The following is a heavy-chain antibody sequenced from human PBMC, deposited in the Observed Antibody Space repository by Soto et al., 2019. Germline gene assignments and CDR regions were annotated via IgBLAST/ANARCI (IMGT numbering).Heavy chain of an antibody. V-gene: IGHV1-69*13. CDR2: IIPIFGTA. D-gene: IGHD5-18*01. CDR1: GGTFSSYA. J-gene: IGHJ4*01. Sequence: ASVKVSCKASGGTFSSYAISWVRQAPGQGLEWMGGIIPIFGTANYAQKFQGRVTITADESTSTAYMELSSLRSEDTAVYYCASSGIQLWLHIDYWGHGTLVTVSS. CDR3: ASSGIQLWLHIDY.